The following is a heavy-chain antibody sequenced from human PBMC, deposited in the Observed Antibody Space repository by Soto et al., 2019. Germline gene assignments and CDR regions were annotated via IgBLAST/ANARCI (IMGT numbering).Heavy chain of an antibody. J-gene: IGHJ4*02. Sequence: QVQLVESGGGVVQPGRSLRLSCAASGFTFSSYAMHWVRQAPGKGLEWVAVISYDGSNKYYADSVKGRFTISRDNSQNTLYLQMTSLRAEDMAVYYCARDPMGRYYGSGSYYFDYWGQGTLVTVSS. CDR2: ISYDGSNK. V-gene: IGHV3-30-3*01. CDR1: GFTFSSYA. CDR3: ARDPMGRYYGSGSYYFDY. D-gene: IGHD3-10*01.